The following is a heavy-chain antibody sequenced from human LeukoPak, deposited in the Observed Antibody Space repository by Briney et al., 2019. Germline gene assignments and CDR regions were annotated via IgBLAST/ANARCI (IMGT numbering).Heavy chain of an antibody. CDR3: ARVGCSSTSCYRAFDY. Sequence: SETLSLTCTVSGGSISSHYWSWIRQPPGKGLERIGYIYYSGSTNYNPSLKSRVTISVDTSKNQFSLKLSSVTAADTAVYYCARVGCSSTSCYRAFDYWGQGTLVTVSS. CDR2: IYYSGST. CDR1: GGSISSHY. V-gene: IGHV4-59*11. D-gene: IGHD2-2*01. J-gene: IGHJ4*02.